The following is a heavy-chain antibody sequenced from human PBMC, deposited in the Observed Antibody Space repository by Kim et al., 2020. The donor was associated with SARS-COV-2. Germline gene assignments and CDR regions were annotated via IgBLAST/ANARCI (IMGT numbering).Heavy chain of an antibody. J-gene: IGHJ6*02. CDR3: ARYCSSPSCREKADYSYCAMDV. CDR2: ISYSSNHI. V-gene: IGHV3-21*01. CDR1: GFTFSTYS. D-gene: IGHD2-2*01. Sequence: GGSLRLSCAASGFTFSTYSMNWVRQAPGKGLEWVSSISYSSNHIYYADSVKGRFTISRDNAKNSLYLQVNSLRAEDTSVYYCARYCSSPSCREKADYSYCAMDVWRQGTTVTVSS.